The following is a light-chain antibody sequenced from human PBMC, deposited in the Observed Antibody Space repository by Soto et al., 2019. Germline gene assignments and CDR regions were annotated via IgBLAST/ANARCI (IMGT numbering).Light chain of an antibody. J-gene: IGKJ1*01. CDR3: QQYGSSTWT. CDR2: GAS. Sequence: IVLTQSPGTLSLSPGERATLSCRASQSVSSSYLAWYQQKPGQAPRLLIYGASSRATGIPDRFSGSGSGTDFTLTISRLEPEDFAVYYCQQYGSSTWTFGQGTKVDIX. V-gene: IGKV3-20*01. CDR1: QSVSSSY.